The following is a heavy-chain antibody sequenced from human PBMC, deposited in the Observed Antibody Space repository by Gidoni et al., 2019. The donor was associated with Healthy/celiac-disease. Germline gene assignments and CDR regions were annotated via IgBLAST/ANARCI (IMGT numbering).Heavy chain of an antibody. CDR2: ISSSSSYT. V-gene: IGHV3-11*05. CDR1: GFTFSAYY. J-gene: IGHJ4*02. D-gene: IGHD3-10*01. Sequence: QVQLVESGGGLVKPGGSLRLSGAASGFTFSAYYMRWIRQAPGKGLEWVSYISSSSSYTNYADSVKGRFTISRDNAKNSLYLQMNSLRAEDTAVYYCARHYYYGSGSYYKFDYWGQGTLVTVSS. CDR3: ARHYYYGSGSYYKFDY.